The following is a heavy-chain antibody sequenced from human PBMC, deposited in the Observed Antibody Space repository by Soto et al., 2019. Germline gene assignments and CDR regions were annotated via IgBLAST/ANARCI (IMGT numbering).Heavy chain of an antibody. CDR3: AKDQSNTATHLHFDY. J-gene: IGHJ4*02. D-gene: IGHD5-18*01. CDR1: GFTFSSYG. Sequence: GGSLRLSCAASGFTFSSYGMHWVRQAPGKGLEWVAVISYDGSNKYYADSVKGRFTISRDNSENTLYLQMNSLRAEDTAVYYCAKDQSNTATHLHFDYWGQGTLVTVSS. CDR2: ISYDGSNK. V-gene: IGHV3-30*18.